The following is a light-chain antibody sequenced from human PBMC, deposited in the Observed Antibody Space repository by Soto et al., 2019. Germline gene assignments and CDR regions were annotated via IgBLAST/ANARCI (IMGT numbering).Light chain of an antibody. CDR1: QGISSY. Sequence: DIQMTQSPSSLSAAVGDRVTITCRASQGISSYLNWYQQKPGKAPNLLIYAASSLHSGVPSRFSGSGSGTDFALTVSSLQPEDFATYYCQQSYSSPYTFGQGTKVDIK. CDR3: QQSYSSPYT. CDR2: AAS. V-gene: IGKV1-39*01. J-gene: IGKJ2*01.